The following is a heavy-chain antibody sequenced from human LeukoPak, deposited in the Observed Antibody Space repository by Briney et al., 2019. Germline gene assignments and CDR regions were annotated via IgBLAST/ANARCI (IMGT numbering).Heavy chain of an antibody. D-gene: IGHD2-2*02. CDR2: INGDGTTI. CDR3: ARYPLQYYHYFLDV. J-gene: IGHJ6*04. CDR1: GFTFGDYY. Sequence: PGGSLRLSCTASGFTFGDYYMTWIRQAAGKGLDWLSYINGDGTTIHYAESVHGRFTISRDNGKKSVYLHTNNLRAEDTAVYYCARYPLQYYHYFLDVWGKGTTVPVSS. V-gene: IGHV3-11*01.